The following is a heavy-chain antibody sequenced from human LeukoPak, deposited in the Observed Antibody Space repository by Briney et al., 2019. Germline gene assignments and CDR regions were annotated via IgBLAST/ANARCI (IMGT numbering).Heavy chain of an antibody. D-gene: IGHD4-17*01. J-gene: IGHJ4*02. Sequence: SETLSLTCTVSGGSISSSSYYWGWIRQPPGKGLEWIGSIYYSGSTYYNPSLKSRVTISVDTSKNQFSLKLSSVTAADTAVYYCASVVGYGDWIRNYFDYWGQGTLVTVSS. V-gene: IGHV4-39*07. CDR3: ASVVGYGDWIRNYFDY. CDR1: GGSISSSSYY. CDR2: IYYSGST.